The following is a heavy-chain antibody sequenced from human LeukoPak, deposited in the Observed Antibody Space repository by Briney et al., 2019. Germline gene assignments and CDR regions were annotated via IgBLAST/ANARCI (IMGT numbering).Heavy chain of an antibody. CDR3: ARPMVTEVDAFDI. D-gene: IGHD3-10*01. CDR1: GVSFSGYY. CDR2: INHSGST. J-gene: IGHJ3*02. V-gene: IGHV4-34*01. Sequence: SETLSLTCAVYGVSFSGYYWSWIRQPPGKGLEWFGEINHSGSTNYNPSLKSRVTISVDTSKLQFSLKLSSVSAADTAVYYCARPMVTEVDAFDIWGQGAMVTVSS.